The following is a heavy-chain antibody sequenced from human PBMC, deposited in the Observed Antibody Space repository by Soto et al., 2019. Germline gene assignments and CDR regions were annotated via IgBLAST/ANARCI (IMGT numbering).Heavy chain of an antibody. CDR2: MNPNSGNT. CDR3: ARGYSRITIFGVVYDP. Sequence: GASVKVSCKASGYTFTSYDINWVRQATEQGLEWMGWMNPNSGNTGYAQKFQGRVTMTRNTSISTAYMELSSLRSEDTAVYYCARGYSRITIFGVVYDPWGQGTLVTVSS. D-gene: IGHD3-3*01. V-gene: IGHV1-8*01. J-gene: IGHJ5*02. CDR1: GYTFTSYD.